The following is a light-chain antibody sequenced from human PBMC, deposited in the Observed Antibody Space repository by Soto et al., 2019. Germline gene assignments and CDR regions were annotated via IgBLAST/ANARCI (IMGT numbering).Light chain of an antibody. CDR2: GAS. CDR3: QQYNDYSWT. J-gene: IGKJ1*01. Sequence: AIQLTQSPSSLSASVGDRVTITCRASQDISSSLAWYQQKAGKAPKLLIYGASILQSGVPSGFSGSGFGTDFTLTISSLQPDDVAIYYCQQYNDYSWTFGQGTKVDLK. V-gene: IGKV1D-13*01. CDR1: QDISSS.